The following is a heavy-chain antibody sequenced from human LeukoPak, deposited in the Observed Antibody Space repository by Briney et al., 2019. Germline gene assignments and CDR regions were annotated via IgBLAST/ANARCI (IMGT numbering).Heavy chain of an antibody. V-gene: IGHV3-11*01. Sequence: GGSLRLSCVASGFTFSDYYMSWIRQAPGKGLEWVSYISNSGSIIKYADSVKGRFTISRDNAKISLYLQMDSLRAEDTAVYYCAREHLGVSAFDIWGQGTMVTVSS. CDR1: GFTFSDYY. J-gene: IGHJ3*02. D-gene: IGHD1-26*01. CDR3: AREHLGVSAFDI. CDR2: ISNSGSII.